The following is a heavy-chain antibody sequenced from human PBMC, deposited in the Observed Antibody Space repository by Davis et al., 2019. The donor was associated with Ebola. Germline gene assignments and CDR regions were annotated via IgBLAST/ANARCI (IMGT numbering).Heavy chain of an antibody. V-gene: IGHV3-7*01. J-gene: IGHJ6*02. CDR3: ARRMDV. CDR1: RFTFSSYW. Sequence: AGSLTLSCAASRFTFSSYWMSWVRQAPGKGLEWVANIKQDGSDKYYVDSVKGRFTISRDNAKNSLYLQMNSLTAEDTAVYYCARRMDVWGQGTTVTVSS. CDR2: IKQDGSDK.